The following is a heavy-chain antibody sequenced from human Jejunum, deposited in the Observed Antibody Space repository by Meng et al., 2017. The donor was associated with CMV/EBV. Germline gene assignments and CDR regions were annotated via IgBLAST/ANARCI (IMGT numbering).Heavy chain of an antibody. Sequence: EVQLVDSGXXLXKLGGSLRLSCIGSGFTFSSYNMNWVRQAPGKGLEWVSSISSNSRYINYADSVKGRFTISRDNAKNSLYLHMNSLRVEDTAVYYCARDIDHWGQGTLVTVSS. CDR2: ISSNSRYI. CDR3: ARDIDH. J-gene: IGHJ5*02. V-gene: IGHV3-21*01. CDR1: GFTFSSYN.